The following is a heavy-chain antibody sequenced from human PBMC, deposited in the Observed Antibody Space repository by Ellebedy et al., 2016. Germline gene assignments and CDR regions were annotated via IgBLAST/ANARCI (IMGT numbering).Heavy chain of an antibody. CDR3: ARVGYYDSSGYYHFDY. CDR2: IDPNSGGT. D-gene: IGHD3-22*01. Sequence: ASVKVSXKASGYTFTGNYMHWVRQAPGQGLEWMGWIDPNSGGTNYAQKFQGRVTMTRDTSISTAYMELSRLRSDDTAVYYCARVGYYDSSGYYHFDYWGQGTLVTVSS. V-gene: IGHV1-2*02. J-gene: IGHJ4*02. CDR1: GYTFTGNY.